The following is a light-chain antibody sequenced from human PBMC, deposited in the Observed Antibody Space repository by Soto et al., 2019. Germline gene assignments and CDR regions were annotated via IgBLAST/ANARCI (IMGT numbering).Light chain of an antibody. CDR2: RAS. Sequence: DIQMTQSPSTLSASVGDRVIITCRASQSINSWLAWYQQKPGKAPNLLIYRASSLESGVPSRFSGRGSGTEFTLTIFSLQPDDFATYYCQQYHTYSTFGQGTKVEIK. V-gene: IGKV1-5*03. J-gene: IGKJ1*01. CDR3: QQYHTYST. CDR1: QSINSW.